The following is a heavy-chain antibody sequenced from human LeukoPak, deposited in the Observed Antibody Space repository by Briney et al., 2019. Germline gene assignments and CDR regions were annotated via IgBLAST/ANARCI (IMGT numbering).Heavy chain of an antibody. D-gene: IGHD3-16*02. CDR1: GYTFTGYY. V-gene: IGHV1-2*02. J-gene: IGHJ4*02. CDR3: ARDPNDYVWGSYRTTLDY. CDR2: INPNSGGT. Sequence: ASVKVSCKASGYTFTGYYIHWVRQAPGQGLEWMGWINPNSGGTKYAQKFQGRVTMTKDTSISTAYMELSSLRSDDTAVYYCARDPNDYVWGSYRTTLDYWGQGTLVTVSS.